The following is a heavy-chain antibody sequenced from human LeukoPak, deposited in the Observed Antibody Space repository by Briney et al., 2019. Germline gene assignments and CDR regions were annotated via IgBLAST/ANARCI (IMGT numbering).Heavy chain of an antibody. CDR2: INPNSGGT. CDR1: GYTFTGYY. Sequence: GASVKVSCKASGYTFTGYYMHWVRQAPGQGLEWMGWINPNSGGTNYAQKFQGRVTMTRDTSTSTVYMELSSLRSEDTAVYYCARDRRQWEPEDYWGQGTLVTVSS. D-gene: IGHD1-26*01. J-gene: IGHJ4*02. CDR3: ARDRRQWEPEDY. V-gene: IGHV1-2*02.